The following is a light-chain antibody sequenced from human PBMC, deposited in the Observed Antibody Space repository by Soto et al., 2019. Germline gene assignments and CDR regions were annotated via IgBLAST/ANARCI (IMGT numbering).Light chain of an antibody. Sequence: DLQMTQSPSSLSASVGDRVTITCQASQDISNYLNWYQQKPGKAPKLLIYDASNLETGVPSRFSGSGSGTDFTFTISSLQPEDIATYYCQQSYSTPSCTFGQGTKLEIK. J-gene: IGKJ2*02. CDR1: QDISNY. CDR2: DAS. V-gene: IGKV1-33*01. CDR3: QQSYSTPSCT.